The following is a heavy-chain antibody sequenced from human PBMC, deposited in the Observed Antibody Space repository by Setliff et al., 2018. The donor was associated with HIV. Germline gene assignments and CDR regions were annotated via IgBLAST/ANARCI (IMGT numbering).Heavy chain of an antibody. J-gene: IGHJ6*03. V-gene: IGHV4-4*02. CDR2: IFHSGST. CDR3: ARHRDPPGTSWIYYYYYMDL. Sequence: SETLSLTCAVSGGSISSSDWWSWVRQPPGKGLEWIEEIFHSGSTKYIPSLKSRVIISVDKSKNQFSLKLTSVTAADTGVYYCARHRDPPGTSWIYYYYYMDLWGEGTTVTVS. D-gene: IGHD6-13*01. CDR1: GGSISSSDW.